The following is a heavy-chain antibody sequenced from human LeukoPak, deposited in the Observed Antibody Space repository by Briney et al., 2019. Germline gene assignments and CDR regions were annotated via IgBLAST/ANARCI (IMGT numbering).Heavy chain of an antibody. V-gene: IGHV1-2*02. J-gene: IGHJ4*02. Sequence: ASVKVSCKASGYTFTGYYMHWVRQAPGQGLEWMGWINPNSGGTNYAQKFQGRVTMTRDTSISTAYMELSRLRSDDTAVYYCARECQGTAYFDYWGQGTLVTVSS. D-gene: IGHD1-1*01. CDR1: GYTFTGYY. CDR2: INPNSGGT. CDR3: ARECQGTAYFDY.